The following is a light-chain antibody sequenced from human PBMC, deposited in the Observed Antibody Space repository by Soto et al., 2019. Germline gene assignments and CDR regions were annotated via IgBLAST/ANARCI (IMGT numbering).Light chain of an antibody. V-gene: IGKV1-39*01. CDR3: QQSYSIPWT. J-gene: IGKJ1*01. CDR2: TSS. CDR1: QTIATY. Sequence: IEMTQSPASLSASVGDRVTITCRASQTIATYLNWFQHKSGRAPKLLIYTSSSVNSGVPSRFSGSGSGTDFTLTISSLQPEDFATYYCQQSYSIPWTFGQGTKVDIK.